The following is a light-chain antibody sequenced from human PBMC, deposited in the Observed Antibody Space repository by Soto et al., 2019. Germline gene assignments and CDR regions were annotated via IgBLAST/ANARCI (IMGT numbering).Light chain of an antibody. CDR1: QSISSW. CDR2: KAS. Sequence: DIQMTQSPSTLSASVGDRVTITCRAIQSISSWLAWYQQKPGKAPKLLXYKASSLESGVPSRFRGSGSGTEFTLTISSLQPDDFETYYCQQYNSYSWTFGQGTKVDIK. CDR3: QQYNSYSWT. J-gene: IGKJ1*01. V-gene: IGKV1-5*03.